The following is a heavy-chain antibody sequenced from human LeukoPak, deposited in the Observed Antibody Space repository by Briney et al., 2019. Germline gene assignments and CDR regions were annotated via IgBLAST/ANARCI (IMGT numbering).Heavy chain of an antibody. Sequence: GGSLRLSCAASGFIFSSYDMHWVRQAPGKGLEWVAFIRYDGSDKDYADSVKGRFTISRDNSKNTLYLQMNSLRAEDTAVYYCARDPDIAIAGPSYFDYWGQGTLVTVSS. CDR2: IRYDGSDK. CDR3: ARDPDIAIAGPSYFDY. CDR1: GFIFSSYD. J-gene: IGHJ4*02. V-gene: IGHV3-30*02. D-gene: IGHD6-13*01.